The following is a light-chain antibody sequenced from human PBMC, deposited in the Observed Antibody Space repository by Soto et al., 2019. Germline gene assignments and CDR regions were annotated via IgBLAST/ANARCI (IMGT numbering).Light chain of an antibody. CDR1: QSVSDG. Sequence: IVMTQSPATLAVSPGETATLSCRSSQSVSDGLAWYQQKPGQAPRLLIYGASTRATGVPARFSGSGSGTEFTLTINSLQSEDFAVYYCQQYKIRPPVTFGQGTRLEIK. J-gene: IGKJ5*01. CDR2: GAS. V-gene: IGKV3-15*01. CDR3: QQYKIRPPVT.